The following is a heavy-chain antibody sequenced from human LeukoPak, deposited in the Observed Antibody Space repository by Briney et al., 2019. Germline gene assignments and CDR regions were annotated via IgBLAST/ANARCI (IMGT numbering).Heavy chain of an antibody. J-gene: IGHJ3*02. CDR2: ISSNGGST. CDR3: ARPRAGGITSVWGAFDI. CDR1: GFTFSSYA. D-gene: IGHD3-16*01. Sequence: GGSLRLSCAASGFTFSSYAMYWVRQAPGKGLEYVSAISSNGGSTYYANSVKGRFTISRDNSKNTLYLQMGSLRAEDMAVYYCARPRAGGITSVWGAFDIWGQGTMVTVPS. V-gene: IGHV3-64*01.